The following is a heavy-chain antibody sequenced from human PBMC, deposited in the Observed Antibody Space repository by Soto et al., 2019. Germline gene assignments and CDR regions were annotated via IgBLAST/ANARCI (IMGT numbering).Heavy chain of an antibody. CDR2: ISYDGSNK. Sequence: QVQLVESGGGVVQPGWSLRLSCAASGFTFSSYGMHWVRQAPGKGLEWVAVISYDGSNKYYADSVKGRFTISRDNSKNTLYLQMNSLRAEDTAVYYCAKDLGAVAGGIDYWGQGTLVTVSS. CDR1: GFTFSSYG. CDR3: AKDLGAVAGGIDY. V-gene: IGHV3-30*18. J-gene: IGHJ4*02. D-gene: IGHD6-19*01.